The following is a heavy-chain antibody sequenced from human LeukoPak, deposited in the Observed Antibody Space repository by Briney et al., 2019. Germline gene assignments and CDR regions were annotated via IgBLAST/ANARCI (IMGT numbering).Heavy chain of an antibody. Sequence: PGGSLRLSCAASGFTFSTYGMHWVRRAPGKGLEWVAFIQYDGGNEYYADSVKGRFTISRDNSKNTLYLQMNSLRAEDTAVYYCAPTGTTGFGYFDYWGQGTLVTVSS. CDR2: IQYDGGNE. CDR1: GFTFSTYG. D-gene: IGHD1-1*01. V-gene: IGHV3-30*02. J-gene: IGHJ4*02. CDR3: APTGTTGFGYFDY.